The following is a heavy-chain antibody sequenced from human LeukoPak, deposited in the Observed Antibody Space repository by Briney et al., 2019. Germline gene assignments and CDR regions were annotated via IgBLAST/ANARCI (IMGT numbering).Heavy chain of an antibody. CDR1: GFTFSSYA. D-gene: IGHD2-2*01. J-gene: IGHJ5*02. Sequence: PGGSLRLSCAASGFTFSSYAMSWVRQAPGKGLERVSAITGTGGSTYYADSVKGRFTISRDNSKNTLYLQMNSLRAEDTAVYYCATRGYCSGTSCYAPQPWGQGTLVTVSS. CDR3: ATRGYCSGTSCYAPQP. CDR2: ITGTGGST. V-gene: IGHV3-23*01.